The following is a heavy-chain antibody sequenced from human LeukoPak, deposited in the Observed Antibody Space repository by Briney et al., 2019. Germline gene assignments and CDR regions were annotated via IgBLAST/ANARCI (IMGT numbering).Heavy chain of an antibody. V-gene: IGHV3-30*02. CDR2: IRYNGSNK. D-gene: IGHD3-16*02. J-gene: IGHJ4*02. CDR3: AKETYDYVWGSYRYYFDY. CDR1: GFTFSSYG. Sequence: PGGSLRLSCAASGFTFSSYGMHWVRQAPGKGLEWVAFIRYNGSNKYYADSVKGRLTISRDNSKNTLYLQMNSLRAEDTAVYYCAKETYDYVWGSYRYYFDYWGQGTLVTVSS.